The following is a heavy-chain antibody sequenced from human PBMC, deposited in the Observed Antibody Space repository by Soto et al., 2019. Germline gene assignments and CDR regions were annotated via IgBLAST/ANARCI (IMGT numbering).Heavy chain of an antibody. J-gene: IGHJ4*02. V-gene: IGHV4-31*03. Sequence: SETLSLTCTVSGGSISSGGYYWSWIRQHPGKGLEWIGYIYYSGSTYYNPSLKSRVTISVDTSKNQFSLKLSSVTAADTAVYYCARGIGEYCSGGSCYSDLTFFDYWGQRTLVTVSS. CDR3: ARGIGEYCSGGSCYSDLTFFDY. D-gene: IGHD2-15*01. CDR1: GGSISSGGYY. CDR2: IYYSGST.